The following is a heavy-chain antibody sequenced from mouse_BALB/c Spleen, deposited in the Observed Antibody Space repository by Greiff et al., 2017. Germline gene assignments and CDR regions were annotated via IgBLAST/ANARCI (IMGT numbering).Heavy chain of an antibody. CDR1: GFTFNTNA. J-gene: IGHJ3*01. D-gene: IGHD2-2*01. CDR2: IRSKSNNYAT. V-gene: IGHV10S3*01. Sequence: EVQLVETGGGLVQPKGSLKLSCAASGFTFNTNAMNWVRQAPGKGLEWVARIRSKSNNYATYYADSVKDRFTISRDDSQSMLYLQMNNLKTEDTAMYYCVRGGYDVWFADWGQGTLVTVSA. CDR3: VRGGYDVWFAD.